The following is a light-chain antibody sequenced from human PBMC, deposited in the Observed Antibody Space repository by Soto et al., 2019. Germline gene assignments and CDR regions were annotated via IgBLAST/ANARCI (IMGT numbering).Light chain of an antibody. CDR3: QQYNSYSPLT. J-gene: IGKJ4*01. CDR1: QSISSF. V-gene: IGKV1-39*01. Sequence: DIQMTQSPSSLSASVGDRVTITCRASQSISSFLNWYQQKPGKAPKVLIYAASTLQSGVPSRFSGSGSGTDFTLTISSLQPDDYTTYYCQQYNSYSPLTFGGGTKVDIK. CDR2: AAS.